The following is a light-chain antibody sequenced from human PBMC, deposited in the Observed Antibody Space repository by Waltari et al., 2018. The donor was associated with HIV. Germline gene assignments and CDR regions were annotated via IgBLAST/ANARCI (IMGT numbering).Light chain of an antibody. CDR2: SSS. J-gene: IGKJ3*01. CDR3: QRCNRFPFT. V-gene: IGKV1-12*02. Sequence: DIHLTQSPSSVGASIGDRISITCRASQTISDSLAWCQQQPGQAPELLIGSSSSLRSGAQSRFSGSRSGASFTLTISGLQPEDFTTYYCQRCNRFPFTFGPGTRVDVK. CDR1: QTISDS.